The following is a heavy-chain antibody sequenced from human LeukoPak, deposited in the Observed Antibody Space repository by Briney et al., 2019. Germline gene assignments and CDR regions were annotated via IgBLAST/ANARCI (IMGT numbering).Heavy chain of an antibody. D-gene: IGHD3-10*01. CDR2: INWNGGSI. CDR1: GFTFDDYA. Sequence: GGSLRLSCAASGFTFDDYAMHWVRQAPGKGLEWVSGINWNGGSIGYADSVKGRFTISRDNSKNTLYLQMNSLRAEDTAVYYCARDRGELPTYYFDYWGQGTLVTVSS. V-gene: IGHV3-9*01. CDR3: ARDRGELPTYYFDY. J-gene: IGHJ4*02.